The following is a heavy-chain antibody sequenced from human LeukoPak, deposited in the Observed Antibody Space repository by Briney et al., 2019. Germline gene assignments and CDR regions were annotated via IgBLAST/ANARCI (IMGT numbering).Heavy chain of an antibody. J-gene: IGHJ4*02. Sequence: SETLSLTCTVSGDSISSYYWSWIRQPPGKGLEWIGYIYYSGSTNYNPSPKSRVTISVDTSKNQFSLKLSSVTAADTAVYYCARDGYSYGTDYWGKGTLVSVSS. CDR2: IYYSGST. V-gene: IGHV4-59*01. CDR1: GDSISSYY. CDR3: ARDGYSYGTDY. D-gene: IGHD5-18*01.